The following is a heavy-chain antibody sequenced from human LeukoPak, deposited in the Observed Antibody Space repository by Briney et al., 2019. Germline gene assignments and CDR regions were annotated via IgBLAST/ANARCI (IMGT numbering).Heavy chain of an antibody. CDR2: INPNSGGT. Sequence: GASVKVSCKASGYTFTGYYMHWVRQAPGQGLEWMGWINPNSGGTNYAQKFQGRVTMTRDTSISTAYMELSRLRSDDTAVYNCARGDIVVVPAAMAGGDYWGQGTLVTVSS. V-gene: IGHV1-2*02. J-gene: IGHJ4*02. D-gene: IGHD2-2*01. CDR3: ARGDIVVVPAAMAGGDY. CDR1: GYTFTGYY.